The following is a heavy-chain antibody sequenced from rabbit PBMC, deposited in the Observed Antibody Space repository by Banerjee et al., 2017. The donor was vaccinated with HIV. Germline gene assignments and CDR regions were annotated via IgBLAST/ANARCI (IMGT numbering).Heavy chain of an antibody. V-gene: IGHV1S40*01. Sequence: QSLEESGGDLVKPGTSLTLTCTASGLSFISGYYMCWVRQAPGKGLEWIACIGAGSGGTTYYANWAKGRFTISQTSSTTVTLQMTSLTVADTATYFCARFYAGYGDFGYAAMWGPGTLVTVS. CDR3: ARFYAGYGDFGYAAM. CDR2: IGAGSGGTT. CDR1: GLSFISGYY. J-gene: IGHJ4*01. D-gene: IGHD7-1*01.